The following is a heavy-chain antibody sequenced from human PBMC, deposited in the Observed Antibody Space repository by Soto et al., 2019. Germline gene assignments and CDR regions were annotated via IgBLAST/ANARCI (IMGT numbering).Heavy chain of an antibody. CDR2: IYWNDDK. J-gene: IGHJ6*03. V-gene: IGHV2-5*01. CDR1: GFSLSTDGVG. Sequence: QITLKESGPTLVKATQTLTLTCTFSGFSLSTDGVGVGWIRQPPGKALEWLAVIYWNDDKHYSPSLKSRLTITKDTPKKQVVLTMANMDPVDTATYYCARRRQAFRPYYRDVWGEGATVTVSS. CDR3: ARRRQAFRPYYRDV. D-gene: IGHD3-3*02.